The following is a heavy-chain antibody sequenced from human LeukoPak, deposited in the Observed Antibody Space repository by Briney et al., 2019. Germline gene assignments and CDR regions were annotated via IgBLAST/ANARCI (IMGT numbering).Heavy chain of an antibody. Sequence: HTGGSLRLSCAASGFTFSSYEMNWVRQAPGKGLEWVSYISSSGSTIYYADSVKGRFTISRDNAKNSLYLQMNSLRAEDTAVYYCARDSSGYYHGAYYYYMDVWDKGTTVTVSS. D-gene: IGHD3-22*01. V-gene: IGHV3-48*03. CDR3: ARDSSGYYHGAYYYYMDV. J-gene: IGHJ6*03. CDR1: GFTFSSYE. CDR2: ISSSGSTI.